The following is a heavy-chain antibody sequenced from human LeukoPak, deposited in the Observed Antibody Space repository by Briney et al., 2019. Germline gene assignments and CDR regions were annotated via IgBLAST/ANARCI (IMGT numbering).Heavy chain of an antibody. V-gene: IGHV4-38-2*02. J-gene: IGHJ4*02. D-gene: IGHD2-2*01. Sequence: SETLSLTCTVSGYSISSDYYWGWIRQPPGKGLEWIGSIHHSGRTYYNPSLKSRVTISVDTSENQFSLKLSSVTAADTAVYYCARNAPEGLDYWGQGTLVTVSS. CDR3: ARNAPEGLDY. CDR1: GYSISSDYY. CDR2: IHHSGRT.